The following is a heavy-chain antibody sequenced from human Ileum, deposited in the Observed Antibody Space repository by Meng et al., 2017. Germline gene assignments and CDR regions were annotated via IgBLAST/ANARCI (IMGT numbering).Heavy chain of an antibody. CDR2: IHHSGRT. D-gene: IGHD1-26*01. Sequence: QVQLNRGGAGLLKPSETLSLTCAVFGGSFNDYYWSWVRQSPGKGLEWIGQIHHSGRTNYKSSLERRVTISVDTSKSQFSLKLTSVTAADTAMYYCVRGPARETHDFDYWGQGALVTVSS. CDR3: VRGPARETHDFDY. J-gene: IGHJ4*02. CDR1: GGSFNDYY. V-gene: IGHV4-34*01.